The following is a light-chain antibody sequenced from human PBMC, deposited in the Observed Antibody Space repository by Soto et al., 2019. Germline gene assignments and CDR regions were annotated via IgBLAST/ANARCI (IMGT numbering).Light chain of an antibody. CDR1: QSVLYSSNNKNY. J-gene: IGKJ4*01. CDR2: WAS. Sequence: DIVMTQSPDSLAVSLGERATINCKSSQSVLYSSNNKNYLAWYQQKPEQPPKLLIYWASTRESGVPDRFSGSGSGTDFTLTISSLQAEDVAVYYCQQYYSIPLTFGGGTKVDI. V-gene: IGKV4-1*01. CDR3: QQYYSIPLT.